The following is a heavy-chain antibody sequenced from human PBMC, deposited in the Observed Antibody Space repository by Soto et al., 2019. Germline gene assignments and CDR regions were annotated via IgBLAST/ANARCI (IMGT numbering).Heavy chain of an antibody. CDR3: AGEKVGTTGIDF. CDR1: GYTFTGYD. CDR2: MNPNSGNT. V-gene: IGHV1-8*01. J-gene: IGHJ4*02. D-gene: IGHD1-26*01. Sequence: QAQLVQSGAEVKKPGASVKVSCKASGYTFTGYDINWVRQATGQGLEWMEWMNPNSGNTGYAQYFQGRVTMARDNSITTAYMELTSLSDDDSAVYYCAGEKVGTTGIDFWGQGTLVTVSS.